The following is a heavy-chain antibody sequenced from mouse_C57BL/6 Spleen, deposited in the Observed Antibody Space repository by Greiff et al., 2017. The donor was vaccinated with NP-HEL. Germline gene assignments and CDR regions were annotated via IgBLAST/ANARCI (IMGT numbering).Heavy chain of an antibody. J-gene: IGHJ3*01. Sequence: VQLVESGPELVKPGASVKISCKASGYAFSSSWMNWVKQRPGKGLEWIGRIYPGDGDTNYNGKFKGKATLTADKSSSTAYMQLSSLTSEDSAVYVCARDYGSSPAWFAYWGQGTLVTVSA. CDR1: GYAFSSSW. CDR3: ARDYGSSPAWFAY. D-gene: IGHD1-1*01. CDR2: IYPGDGDT. V-gene: IGHV1-82*01.